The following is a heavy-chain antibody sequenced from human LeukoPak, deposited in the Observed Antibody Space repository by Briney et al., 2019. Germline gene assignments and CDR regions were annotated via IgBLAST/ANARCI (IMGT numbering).Heavy chain of an antibody. CDR2: ISYDGSNK. CDR3: ARASGTVTTAPFDS. V-gene: IGHV3-30-3*01. J-gene: IGHJ4*02. D-gene: IGHD4-17*01. Sequence: SGGSLRLSCAASGFTFSSYAMHWVRQAPGKGLEWVAVISYDGSNKYYADSVKGRFTISRDNSKNTLYLQMNSLRAEDTAVYYCARASGTVTTAPFDSWGQGTLVTVSS. CDR1: GFTFSSYA.